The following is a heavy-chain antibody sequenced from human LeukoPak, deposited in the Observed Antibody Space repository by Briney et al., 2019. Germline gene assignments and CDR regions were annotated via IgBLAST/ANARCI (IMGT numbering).Heavy chain of an antibody. CDR3: ARGFSSGWYRGGAFDI. J-gene: IGHJ3*02. CDR2: INHSGST. CDR1: GGSISSYY. V-gene: IGHV4-34*01. D-gene: IGHD6-19*01. Sequence: PSETLSLTCTVSGGSISSYYWSWIRQPPGKGLEWIGEINHSGSTNYNPSLKSRVTISVDTSKNQFSLKLSSVTAADTAVYYCARGFSSGWYRGGAFDIWGQGTMVTVSS.